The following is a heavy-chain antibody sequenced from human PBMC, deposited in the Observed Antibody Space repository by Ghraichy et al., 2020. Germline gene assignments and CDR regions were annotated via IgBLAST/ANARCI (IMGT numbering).Heavy chain of an antibody. CDR3: ARDRCDSSGYYYYYYYYMDV. CDR1: GFTFSSYW. V-gene: IGHV3-74*01. J-gene: IGHJ6*03. CDR2: INSDGSST. Sequence: GGSLRLSCAASGFTFSSYWMHWVRQAPGKGLVWVSRINSDGSSTSYADSVKGRFTISRDNAKNTLYLQMNSLRAEDTAVYYCARDRCDSSGYYYYYYYYMDVWGKGTTVTVSS. D-gene: IGHD3-22*01.